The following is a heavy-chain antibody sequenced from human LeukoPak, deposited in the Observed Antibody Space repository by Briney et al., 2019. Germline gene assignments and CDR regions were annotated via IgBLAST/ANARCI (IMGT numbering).Heavy chain of an antibody. J-gene: IGHJ4*02. CDR3: AKGFDYGDYAATNFDY. CDR1: GFTFSSYA. D-gene: IGHD4-17*01. V-gene: IGHV3-23*01. CDR2: ISGSGGSA. Sequence: GGSLRLSCAASGFTFSSYAMSWVRQAPGKGLEWVSAISGSGGSAYYADTVKGRFTISRDNSKNTLYLQMNSLRAEDTAVYYCAKGFDYGDYAATNFDYWGQGTLVTVSS.